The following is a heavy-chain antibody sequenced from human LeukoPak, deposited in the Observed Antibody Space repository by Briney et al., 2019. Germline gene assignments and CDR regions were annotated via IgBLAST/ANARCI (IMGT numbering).Heavy chain of an antibody. CDR2: INPRSGAT. CDR1: GYTLTGFY. V-gene: IGHV1-2*02. J-gene: IGHJ3*02. Sequence: ASVKVSCKASGYTLTGFYIHWVRQVPGQGLEWMGWINPRSGATNYAQTFQDRVTMTRDTSISTAYMQLSRLGFDDTATYYCARRSVTVVITPTDDAFDIWGQGTMVTVS. CDR3: ARRSVTVVITPTDDAFDI. D-gene: IGHD3-22*01.